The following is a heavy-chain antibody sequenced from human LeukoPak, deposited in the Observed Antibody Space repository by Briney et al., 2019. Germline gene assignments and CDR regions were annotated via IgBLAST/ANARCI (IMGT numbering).Heavy chain of an antibody. CDR3: AIHPRYCSGGSCYSGGDY. Sequence: ASVKVSCKASGYTFTSYDINWVRQATGQGLEWMGWMNPNSGNTGYAQKFQGRVTMTRNTSISTDYMELSSLRSEDTAVYYCAIHPRYCSGGSCYSGGDYWGQGTLVTVSS. J-gene: IGHJ4*02. CDR1: GYTFTSYD. CDR2: MNPNSGNT. V-gene: IGHV1-8*01. D-gene: IGHD2-15*01.